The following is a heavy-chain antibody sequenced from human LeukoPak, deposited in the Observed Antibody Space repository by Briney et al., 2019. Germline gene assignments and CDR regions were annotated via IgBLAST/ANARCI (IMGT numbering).Heavy chain of an antibody. V-gene: IGHV1-18*01. CDR2: VSAYADDT. Sequence: ASVKVSCKASGYTFSSYGISWVRQAPGQGLEWMGWVSAYADDTNYVQKFQGRVTMTTDTSTSTAYMELRSLRSDDTAVYYCARDCIGCHGFDYWGQGTLVTVSS. CDR1: GYTFSSYG. D-gene: IGHD2-15*01. CDR3: ARDCIGCHGFDY. J-gene: IGHJ4*02.